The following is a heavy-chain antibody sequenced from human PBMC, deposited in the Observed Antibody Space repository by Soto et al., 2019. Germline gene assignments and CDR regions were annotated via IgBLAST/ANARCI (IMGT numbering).Heavy chain of an antibody. D-gene: IGHD3-3*01. CDR1: GFTFSSYA. CDR3: ANVDQLLECLPTLDY. CDR2: ISGSGGST. V-gene: IGHV3-23*01. Sequence: EVQLLESGGGLVPPGGYLRLSCAASGFTFSSYAMSWVRQAPGKGLEWVSAISGSGGSTYYADSAKGRFTISRDNSKNTQYLQMNSLRAEDTAVYYCANVDQLLECLPTLDYWGQGTLVTVSS. J-gene: IGHJ4*02.